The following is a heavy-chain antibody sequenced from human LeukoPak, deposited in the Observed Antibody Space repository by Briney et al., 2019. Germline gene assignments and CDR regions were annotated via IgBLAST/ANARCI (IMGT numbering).Heavy chain of an antibody. CDR2: IHHEGST. V-gene: IGHV4/OR15-8*01. CDR1: GGSISSGIR. Sequence: SETLSLTCGVSGGSISSGIRWSWVRQLPGKGLEWIGEIHHEGSTKYSPSLKSRVTISVDKSKNQFSLKLNSVTAADTAVYYCTAQGGWYIDYWGQGTLVTVSS. CDR3: TAQGGWYIDY. D-gene: IGHD6-19*01. J-gene: IGHJ4*02.